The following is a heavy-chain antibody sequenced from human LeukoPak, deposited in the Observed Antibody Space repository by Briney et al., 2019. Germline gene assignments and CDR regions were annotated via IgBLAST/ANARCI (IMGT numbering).Heavy chain of an antibody. V-gene: IGHV3-66*01. D-gene: IGHD3-3*01. CDR3: ASKRTYDFWSGPIDY. J-gene: IGHJ4*02. CDR1: GFTVGSNY. CDR2: IYSGGST. Sequence: SGGSLRLSCAASGFTVGSNYMSWVRQAPGKGLEWVSVIYSGGSTYYADSVKGRFTISRDNSKNTLYLQMNSLRAEDTAVYYCASKRTYDFWSGPIDYWGQGTLVTVSS.